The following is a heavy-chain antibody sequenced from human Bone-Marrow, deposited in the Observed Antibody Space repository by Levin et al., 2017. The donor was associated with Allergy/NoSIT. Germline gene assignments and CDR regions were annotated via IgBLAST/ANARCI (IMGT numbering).Heavy chain of an antibody. J-gene: IGHJ4*02. CDR1: GFSFSSFT. V-gene: IGHV3-21*01. CDR2: ISSSGNYI. Sequence: GGSLRLSCAASGFSFSSFTMNWVRQAPGKGLEWVSSISSSGNYIHYADSLKGRFIVSRDNAKNSLSLQLSSLRAEDTALYYCARDVFKYDSSAFNYWGPGTLVTVSS. D-gene: IGHD3-22*01. CDR3: ARDVFKYDSSAFNY.